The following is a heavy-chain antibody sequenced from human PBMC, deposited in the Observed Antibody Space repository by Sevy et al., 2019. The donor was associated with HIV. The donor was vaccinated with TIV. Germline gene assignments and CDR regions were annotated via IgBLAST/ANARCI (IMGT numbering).Heavy chain of an antibody. V-gene: IGHV1-18*01. J-gene: IGHJ4*02. CDR3: ASGEKYCSGGSCYFHLDY. CDR1: GYTFTSYG. Sequence: ASVKVSCKASGYTFTSYGINWVRQAPGQGLECMGWINVYNGNANYAQKLQGRGTMTTDTSTSTAYMELRSLRSDDTALYYCASGEKYCSGGSCYFHLDYWGQGTLVTVSS. D-gene: IGHD2-15*01. CDR2: INVYNGNA.